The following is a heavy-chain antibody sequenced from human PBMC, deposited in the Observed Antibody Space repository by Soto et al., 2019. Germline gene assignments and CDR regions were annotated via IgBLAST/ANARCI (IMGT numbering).Heavy chain of an antibody. D-gene: IGHD2-15*01. J-gene: IGHJ5*02. V-gene: IGHV1-18*01. CDR1: GYTFTSYG. Sequence: ASVKVSCKASGYTFTSYGISWVRQAPGQGLDWMGWISAYNGNTNYAQKLQGRVTMTTDTSTSTAYMELRSLRSDDTAVYYCARDPRYCSGGSCGGSWFDPWGQGTLVTVSS. CDR2: ISAYNGNT. CDR3: ARDPRYCSGGSCGGSWFDP.